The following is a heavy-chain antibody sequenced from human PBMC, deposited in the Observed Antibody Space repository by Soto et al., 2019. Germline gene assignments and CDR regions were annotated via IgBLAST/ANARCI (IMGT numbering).Heavy chain of an antibody. CDR1: GYSFTSYW. V-gene: IGHV5-10-1*01. J-gene: IGHJ6*02. CDR2: IDPSDSYT. CDR3: ARSQSSTYYYYGMDV. Sequence: GESLKISCKGSGYSFTSYWISWVRQMPGKGLEWMGRIDPSDSYTNYSPSFQGHVTISADKSISTAYLQWSSLKASDTAMYYCARSQSSTYYYYGMDVWGQGTTVTVSS. D-gene: IGHD6-13*01.